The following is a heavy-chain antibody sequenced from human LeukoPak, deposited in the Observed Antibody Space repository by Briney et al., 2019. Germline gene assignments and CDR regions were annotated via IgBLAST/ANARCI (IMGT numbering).Heavy chain of an antibody. CDR3: ARDDVGSGFDY. CDR1: GGSISSGGYY. CDR2: IYYCGSP. Sequence: PSQTLSLTCTVSGGSISSGGYYWTWIRQHPGKGLEWIGYIYYCGSPYYNPSLKSRVTISVDTSKNQFSLKLSSVTAADTAVYYCARDDVGSGFDYWGQGTLVTVSS. V-gene: IGHV4-31*03. J-gene: IGHJ4*02. D-gene: IGHD1-26*01.